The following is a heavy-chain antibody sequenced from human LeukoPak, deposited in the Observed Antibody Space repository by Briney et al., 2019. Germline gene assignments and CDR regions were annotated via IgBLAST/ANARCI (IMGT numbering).Heavy chain of an antibody. CDR1: GITLSNYG. Sequence: GGSLRLSCAVSGITLSNYGMSWVRQAPGKGLEWVAGISDSGGSTSHADSVKGRFTISRDNPKNTLYLQMNSLRAEDTAVYFCAKRGVVIRVILVGFHKAAYYFDSWGQGALVTVSS. CDR3: AKRGVVIRVILVGFHKAAYYFDS. V-gene: IGHV3-23*01. D-gene: IGHD3-22*01. J-gene: IGHJ4*02. CDR2: ISDSGGST.